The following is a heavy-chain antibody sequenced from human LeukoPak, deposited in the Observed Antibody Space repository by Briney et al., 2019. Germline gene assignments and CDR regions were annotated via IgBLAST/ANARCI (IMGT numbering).Heavy chain of an antibody. V-gene: IGHV1-2*02. CDR2: INPNSGGT. CDR3: ARLGWFGELSNWFDP. D-gene: IGHD3-10*01. J-gene: IGHJ5*02. CDR1: GYTFTGYY. Sequence: GASVKVSCKASGYTFTGYYMHWVRQAPGQGLEWMGWINPNSGGTNYAQKFQGRVTMTRDTSISTAYMELSRLRSDDTAVYYCARLGWFGELSNWFDPWGQGTLVTVSS.